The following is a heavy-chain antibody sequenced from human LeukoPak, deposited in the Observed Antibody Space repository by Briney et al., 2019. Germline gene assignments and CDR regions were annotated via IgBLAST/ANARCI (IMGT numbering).Heavy chain of an antibody. CDR1: GYTFTGYY. CDR3: ARGGLHDSSSSHWFDP. D-gene: IGHD6-6*01. Sequence: GASVKVSCKASGYTFTGYYMHWVRQAPGQGLEWMGWINPNSGGTNYAQKFQGRVTMTRDTSISTAYMELSRLRSDDTAVYYCARGGLHDSSSSHWFDPWGQGTLVTVSS. V-gene: IGHV1-2*02. J-gene: IGHJ5*02. CDR2: INPNSGGT.